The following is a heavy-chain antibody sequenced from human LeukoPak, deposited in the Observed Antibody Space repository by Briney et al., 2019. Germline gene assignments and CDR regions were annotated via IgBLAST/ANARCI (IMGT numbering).Heavy chain of an antibody. V-gene: IGHV3-30*03. Sequence: GRSLRLSCAASGFTFSSYGMHWVRQAPGKGLEWVTVISYDGSNKYYADSVKGRFTISRDNSKNTLYLQMNSLRAEDTAVYYCARDLFSCGRVHTRYYFDYWGQGTLVTVSS. CDR1: GFTFSSYG. CDR3: ARDLFSCGRVHTRYYFDY. J-gene: IGHJ4*02. CDR2: ISYDGSNK. D-gene: IGHD5-24*01.